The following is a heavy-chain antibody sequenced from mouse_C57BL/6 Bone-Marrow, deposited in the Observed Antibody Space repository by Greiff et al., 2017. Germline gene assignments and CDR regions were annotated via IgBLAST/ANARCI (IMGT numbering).Heavy chain of an antibody. V-gene: IGHV1-82*01. D-gene: IGHD1-1*01. Sequence: QVQLQQSGPELVKPGASVKISCKASGYAFSSSWMNWVKQRPGKGLEWIGRIYPGDGDTNYNGKFKGKATLTADTSSSTAYMQLSSLTSEDSAVYFCARGGPYYGSSFDYWGQGTTLTVSS. J-gene: IGHJ2*01. CDR1: GYAFSSSW. CDR2: IYPGDGDT. CDR3: ARGGPYYGSSFDY.